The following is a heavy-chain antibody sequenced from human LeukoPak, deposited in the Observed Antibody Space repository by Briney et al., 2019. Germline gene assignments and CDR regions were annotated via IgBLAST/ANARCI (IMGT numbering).Heavy chain of an antibody. J-gene: IGHJ4*02. CDR3: VRDFYCHNGACFDF. Sequence: PGGSLRLSCAASGFTFSSYSMNWVRQAPGKGLEWVSSISSSSSYIYYADSVKGRFTISRDNARNSLYLQMRSLRAEDTAIYYCVRDFYCHNGACFDFWGQGTLVTVSS. D-gene: IGHD2-8*01. CDR2: ISSSSSYI. CDR1: GFTFSSYS. V-gene: IGHV3-21*01.